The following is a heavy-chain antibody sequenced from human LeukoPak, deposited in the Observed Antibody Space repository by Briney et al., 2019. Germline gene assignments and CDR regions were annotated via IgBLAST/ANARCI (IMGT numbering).Heavy chain of an antibody. CDR3: TRASIGYGSGSFINN. CDR2: IRSKAYGGTT. J-gene: IGHJ4*02. Sequence: PGRSLRLSCTDCGFTFGDYAMSWVRQAPGEGLEWVGFIRSKAYGGTTEYAASVKGRFTFSREDSKSIAYLQMNSQKTEDTAVYYCTRASIGYGSGSFINNWGQGTLVTDPS. D-gene: IGHD3-10*01. V-gene: IGHV3-49*04. CDR1: GFTFGDYA.